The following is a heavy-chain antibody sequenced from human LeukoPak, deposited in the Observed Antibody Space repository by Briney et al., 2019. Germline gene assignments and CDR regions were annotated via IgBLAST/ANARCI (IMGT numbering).Heavy chain of an antibody. CDR1: GYTFTDYY. Sequence: ASVKVSCKASGYTFTDYYLHWVRQAPGQGLEWMGWIHPNSGGTNYAQKFQGRVAMTRDTSISTAYMELSSLRSDDTAIYYCARLAAVPGWGQGTLVTVSS. CDR2: IHPNSGGT. J-gene: IGHJ1*01. CDR3: ARLAAVPG. D-gene: IGHD6-19*01. V-gene: IGHV1-2*02.